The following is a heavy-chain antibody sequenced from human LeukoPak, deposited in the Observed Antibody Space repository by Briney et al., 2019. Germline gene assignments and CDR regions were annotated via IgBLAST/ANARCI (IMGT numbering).Heavy chain of an antibody. D-gene: IGHD3-22*01. Sequence: SETLSLTCTVSGGAISSSSFYWGWIRQPPGKGLEWIGSVYYSGNTYYNPSLESRVTISVDTSKRQFSLKLSSVTAADTAVYYCARTPSYYFDSAARNWFDPWGQGTLVTVRS. CDR2: VYYSGNT. V-gene: IGHV4-39*01. CDR1: GGAISSSSFY. J-gene: IGHJ5*02. CDR3: ARTPSYYFDSAARNWFDP.